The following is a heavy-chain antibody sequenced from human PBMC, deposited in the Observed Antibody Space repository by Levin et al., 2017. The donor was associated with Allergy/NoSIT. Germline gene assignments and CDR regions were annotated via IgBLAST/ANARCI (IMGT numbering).Heavy chain of an antibody. Sequence: GGSLRLSCAASGFTFSSYDMHWVRQAPGKGLEWVTIISYDGSYKNYADSVKGRFTISRDNSKDTLYLQMNSLRAEDTAVYYCVKGKTIRTLRGAPRLCEGGHETLVTVSS. CDR2: ISYDGSYK. V-gene: IGHV3-30*18. D-gene: IGHD2-21*01. J-gene: IGHJ4*01. CDR1: GFTFSSYD. CDR3: VKGKTIRTLRGAPRLCE.